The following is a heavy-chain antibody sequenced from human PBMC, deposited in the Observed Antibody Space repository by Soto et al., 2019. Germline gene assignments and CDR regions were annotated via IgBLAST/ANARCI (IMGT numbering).Heavy chain of an antibody. CDR1: GGSISSGGYY. J-gene: IGHJ4*02. V-gene: IGHV4-31*03. Sequence: QVQLQESGPGLVKPSQTLSLTCTVSGGSISSGGYYWSWIRRHPGKGLEWIGYIYYSGSTYYNPSIKSRVTISVDTSKNQISLKLSSVTAADTAVYYCARGAAAGQSYFDYWGQGTLVTVSS. CDR2: IYYSGST. CDR3: ARGAAAGQSYFDY. D-gene: IGHD6-13*01.